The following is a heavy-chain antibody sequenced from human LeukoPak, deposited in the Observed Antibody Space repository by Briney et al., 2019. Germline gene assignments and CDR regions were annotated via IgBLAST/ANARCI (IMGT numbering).Heavy chain of an antibody. D-gene: IGHD5-12*01. Sequence: GGSLRLSCAASGFSFSVYEMHWVRQAPGKGLEWISDISSSGTTTYYADSVKGRFTISRDNAKNSLYLQMNSLRAEDTAVYCCTTLTVATNFDCWAQGTLVTVSS. V-gene: IGHV3-48*03. CDR3: TTLTVATNFDC. CDR1: GFSFSVYE. CDR2: ISSSGTTT. J-gene: IGHJ4*02.